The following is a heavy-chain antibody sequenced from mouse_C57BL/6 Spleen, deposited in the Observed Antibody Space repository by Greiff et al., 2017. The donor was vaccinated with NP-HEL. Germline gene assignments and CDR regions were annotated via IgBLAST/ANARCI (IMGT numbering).Heavy chain of an antibody. J-gene: IGHJ2*01. CDR2: INPNNGGT. Sequence: EVQLQQSGPELVKPGASVKISCKASGYTFTDYYMNWVKQSHGKSLEWIGDINPNNGGTSYNQKFKGKATLTVDKSSSTAYMELRSLTSEDSAVYYCARTGHWDNFDYWGQGTTLTVSS. CDR1: GYTFTDYY. D-gene: IGHD4-1*01. V-gene: IGHV1-26*01. CDR3: ARTGHWDNFDY.